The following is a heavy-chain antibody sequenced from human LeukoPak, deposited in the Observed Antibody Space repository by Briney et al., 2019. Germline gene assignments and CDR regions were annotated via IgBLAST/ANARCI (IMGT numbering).Heavy chain of an antibody. CDR1: GFTFSSYW. V-gene: IGHV3-7*01. D-gene: IGHD6-25*01. J-gene: IGHJ6*03. CDR3: ARWAYSSGYYYMDV. Sequence: GGSLRLSCAPSGFTFSSYWMSWARQAPGKGLEWVANIKQDGSEKYYVDSVRGRFTISRDNAKNSLHLQMNSLRAEDTAVYYCARWAYSSGYYYMDVWGKGTTVTVSS. CDR2: IKQDGSEK.